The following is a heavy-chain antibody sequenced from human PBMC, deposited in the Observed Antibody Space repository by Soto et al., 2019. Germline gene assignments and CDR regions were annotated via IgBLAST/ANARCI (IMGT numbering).Heavy chain of an antibody. CDR2: IKSKTDGGTT. J-gene: IGHJ6*02. V-gene: IGHV3-15*07. D-gene: IGHD3-9*01. CDR1: GFTFSNAW. CDR3: TTGKERYMWYYGMDV. Sequence: PGGSLRLSCAASGFTFSNAWVNWVRQAPGKGLEWVGRIKSKTDGGTTDYAAPVKGRFTISRDDSKNTLYLQMNSLKTEDTAVYYCTTGKERYMWYYGMDVWGQGTTVTVSS.